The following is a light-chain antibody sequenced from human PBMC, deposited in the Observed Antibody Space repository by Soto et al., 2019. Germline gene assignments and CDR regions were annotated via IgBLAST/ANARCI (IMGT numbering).Light chain of an antibody. Sequence: QSVLTQPRSVCGSPGQSVTISCTGTSSDVGGYNYVSWYQQHPGKAPQLMIYDVNKRPSGVPDRFSGSKSGNTASLTISGLRAEDDADYYCCSYAGSYTYVFGTGTKVTVL. CDR3: CSYAGSYTYV. J-gene: IGLJ1*01. CDR2: DVN. CDR1: SSDVGGYNY. V-gene: IGLV2-11*01.